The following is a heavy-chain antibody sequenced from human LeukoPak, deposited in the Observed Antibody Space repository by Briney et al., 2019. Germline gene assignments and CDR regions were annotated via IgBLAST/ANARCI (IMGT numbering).Heavy chain of an antibody. D-gene: IGHD3-16*02. J-gene: IGHJ5*02. Sequence: SETLSLTCTVSGVSISSSSYYWGWIRQPPGKGLEWNGNIDYSEGTYYNPSLKSRVTISVDTSNNQFSLKLSSVTAADTAVYYCARGFYDYVWGSYRYNWFDAWGQGTLVTVS. CDR3: ARGFYDYVWGSYRYNWFDA. CDR2: IDYSEGT. CDR1: GVSISSSSYY. V-gene: IGHV4-39*01.